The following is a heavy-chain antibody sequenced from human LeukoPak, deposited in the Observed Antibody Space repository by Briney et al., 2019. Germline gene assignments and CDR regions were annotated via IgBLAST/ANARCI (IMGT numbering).Heavy chain of an antibody. CDR2: LSGSGGST. Sequence: GGSLRLSCAASGFTFSNYAMSWGRQAAGKGLEWVSGLSGSGGSTYYVDSVKGRFTISRDNSKNTLYLQMNSLRAEDTAVYYCAKVSGGYHPDYFDYWGQGTLVTVSS. V-gene: IGHV3-23*01. CDR3: AKVSGGYHPDYFDY. D-gene: IGHD5-12*01. J-gene: IGHJ4*02. CDR1: GFTFSNYA.